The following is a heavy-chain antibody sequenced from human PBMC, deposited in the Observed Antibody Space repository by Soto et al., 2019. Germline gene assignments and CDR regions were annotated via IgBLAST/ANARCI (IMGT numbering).Heavy chain of an antibody. D-gene: IGHD5-18*01. CDR1: GDTLSHYG. J-gene: IGHJ4*02. Sequence: SVKVSCKASGDTLSHYGVGWVRQVPGKGLEWMGGTTAILGTRDYAQKFQGRMTITSDESTTTSYMELNSLTSDDTAVYYCAAGDSSDTGDHWGQGTLVTVSS. CDR3: AAGDSSDTGDH. V-gene: IGHV1-69*13. CDR2: TTAILGTR.